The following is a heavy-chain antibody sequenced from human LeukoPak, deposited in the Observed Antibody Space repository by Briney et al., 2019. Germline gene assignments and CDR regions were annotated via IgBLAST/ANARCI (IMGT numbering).Heavy chain of an antibody. CDR2: ITGSGGST. V-gene: IGHV3-23*01. Sequence: GGSLRLSCAASGFTFTSYAMNWVRQAPGKGLEWVSAITGSGGSTYYADSVKGRFTISRHSSKNTLYLQMNSLRAEDTAVYYCAKDGPVYYYASGSPDYWGQGTLVTVSS. CDR1: GFTFTSYA. CDR3: AKDGPVYYYASGSPDY. J-gene: IGHJ4*02. D-gene: IGHD3-10*01.